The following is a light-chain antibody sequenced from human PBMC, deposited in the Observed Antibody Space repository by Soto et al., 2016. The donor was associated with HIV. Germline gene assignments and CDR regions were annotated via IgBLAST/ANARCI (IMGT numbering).Light chain of an antibody. CDR3: QAWDSRTAS. J-gene: IGLJ1*01. CDR2: QDT. CDR1: KLGDKF. Sequence: SYDLTQPPSVSVSPGQTATISCSGDKLGDKFVSWYQQRPGQSPLLVIFQDTKRPSGIPERFSGSISGNTAALTLSETQAMDEGDYYCQAWDSRTASFETGTQVTVL. V-gene: IGLV3-1*01.